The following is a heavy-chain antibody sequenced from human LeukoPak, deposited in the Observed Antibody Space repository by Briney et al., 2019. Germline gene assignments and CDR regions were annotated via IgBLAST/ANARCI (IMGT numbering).Heavy chain of an antibody. CDR3: ARVEAPWMDIVATPALDY. Sequence: GGSLRLSCAASGFTFSDYYMSWIRQAPGKGLEWVAVISYDGSNKYYADSVKGRFTISRDNSKNTLYLQMNSLRAEDTAVYYCARVEAPWMDIVATPALDYWGQGTLVTVSS. D-gene: IGHD5-12*01. CDR1: GFTFSDYY. J-gene: IGHJ4*02. CDR2: ISYDGSNK. V-gene: IGHV3-30*03.